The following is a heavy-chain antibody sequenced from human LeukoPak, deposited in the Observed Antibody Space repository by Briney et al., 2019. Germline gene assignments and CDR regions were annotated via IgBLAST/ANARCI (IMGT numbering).Heavy chain of an antibody. CDR2: ISGSGGST. CDR3: ARGIGNGYRLFDY. CDR1: GFTFSSYA. Sequence: PGGSLRLSCAASGFTFSSYAMSWVRQAPGKGPEWVSAISGSGGSTYYADSVKGRFTISRDNSKNTLYLQMNSLRAEDTAVYYCARGIGNGYRLFDYWGQGTLVTVSS. V-gene: IGHV3-23*01. J-gene: IGHJ4*02. D-gene: IGHD5-24*01.